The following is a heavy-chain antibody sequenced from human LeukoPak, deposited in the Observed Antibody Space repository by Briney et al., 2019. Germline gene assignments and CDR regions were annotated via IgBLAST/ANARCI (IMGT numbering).Heavy chain of an antibody. CDR3: ASQYYNILTGHYTSIDY. Sequence: PGRSLRLSCAASGFTFSSYAMHWVRQAPGKGPEWVAVISYDGSNKYYADSVKGRFTISRDNSKNTLYLQMNSLSVEDTAVYYCASQYYNILTGHYTSIDYWGQGTLVTVSS. J-gene: IGHJ4*02. D-gene: IGHD3-9*01. CDR1: GFTFSSYA. CDR2: ISYDGSNK. V-gene: IGHV3-30*04.